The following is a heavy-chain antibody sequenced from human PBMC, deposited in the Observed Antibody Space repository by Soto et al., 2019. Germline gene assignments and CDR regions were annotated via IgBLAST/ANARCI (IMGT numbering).Heavy chain of an antibody. D-gene: IGHD6-13*01. V-gene: IGHV3-21*01. CDR1: GFTFSSYS. CDR3: ARDPPGYSSSWDYAFDI. CDR2: ISSSSRYI. J-gene: IGHJ3*02. Sequence: GGSLRLSCAASGFTFSSYSMNWVRQAPGKGLEWVSSISSSSRYIYYADSVKGQFTISRDNAKNSLYLQMNSLRAEDTAVYYCARDPPGYSSSWDYAFDIWGQGTMVTVSS.